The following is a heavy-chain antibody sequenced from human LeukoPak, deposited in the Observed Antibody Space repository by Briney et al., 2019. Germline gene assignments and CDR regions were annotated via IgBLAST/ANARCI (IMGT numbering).Heavy chain of an antibody. J-gene: IGHJ3*02. CDR3: ARGKADYDDAFDI. Sequence: SETLSLTCAVYGGSFTGYYWSWIRQPPGKGLEWIGEINHSGSTNYNPSLKSRVTISVDTSKNQISLKLNSVTAADTAVYYCARGKADYDDAFDIWGQGTMVTVSS. D-gene: IGHD3-22*01. V-gene: IGHV4-34*01. CDR1: GGSFTGYY. CDR2: INHSGST.